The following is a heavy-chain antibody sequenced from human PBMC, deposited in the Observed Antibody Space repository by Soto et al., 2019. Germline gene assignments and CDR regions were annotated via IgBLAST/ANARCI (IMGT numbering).Heavy chain of an antibody. CDR3: TSVAALSRGEY. V-gene: IGHV3-73*01. Sequence: EVQLVESGGGLVQPGGSLKLSCAASGFSFSVSAMHWVRQASGKGLEWVGRIRSKGNNYATTYGASEKDRFTISRDDSKNTAYLQMNSLKTEDTAVYYCTSVAALSRGEYWGQGTLVTVSS. D-gene: IGHD6-19*01. CDR2: IRSKGNNYAT. J-gene: IGHJ4*02. CDR1: GFSFSVSA.